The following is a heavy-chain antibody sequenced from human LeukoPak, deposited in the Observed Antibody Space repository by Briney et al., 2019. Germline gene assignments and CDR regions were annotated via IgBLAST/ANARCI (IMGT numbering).Heavy chain of an antibody. V-gene: IGHV4-59*08. CDR2: IFYSGST. CDR3: ARQHTSGHLHFDY. Sequence: PSETLSLTCTVSGGSISSHYWNWIRQPPGKGLEWIRYIFYSGSTNYNPSLRSRVTISVDTSKNQFSLKLSSVTAADTAVYYCARQHTSGHLHFDYWGQGTLVTVSS. CDR1: GGSISSHY. D-gene: IGHD3-22*01. J-gene: IGHJ4*02.